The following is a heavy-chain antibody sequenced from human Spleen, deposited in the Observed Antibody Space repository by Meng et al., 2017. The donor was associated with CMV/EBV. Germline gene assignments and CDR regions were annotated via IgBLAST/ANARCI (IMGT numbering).Heavy chain of an antibody. J-gene: IGHJ4*02. CDR1: GFTFDDYA. D-gene: IGHD3-22*01. CDR3: AKDFGYFYDRSGYGPFDY. V-gene: IGHV3-9*01. Sequence: GGSLRLSCAASGFTFDDYAMHWVRQAPGKGLEWVSGISWNSGSIGYADSVKGRFTISRDNAKNSLNLQMHSLRAEDTALYYCAKDFGYFYDRSGYGPFDYWGQGTLVTVSS. CDR2: ISWNSGSI.